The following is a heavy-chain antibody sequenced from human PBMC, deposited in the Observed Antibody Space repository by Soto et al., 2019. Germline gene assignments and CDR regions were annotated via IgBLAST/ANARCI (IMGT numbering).Heavy chain of an antibody. CDR3: GRGPLIVFTTGAYRGMDV. J-gene: IGHJ6*02. Sequence: GGSLRLSCSASGFTFSSYGMHWVRQAPGKGLEWVAVIWYDGSNKYYADSVKGRFTISRDNSKNTLYLQMNSLRAEDTAVYYCGRGPLIVFTTGAYRGMDVWGQWSTVTFSS. CDR1: GFTFSSYG. D-gene: IGHD5-12*01. V-gene: IGHV3-33*01. CDR2: IWYDGSNK.